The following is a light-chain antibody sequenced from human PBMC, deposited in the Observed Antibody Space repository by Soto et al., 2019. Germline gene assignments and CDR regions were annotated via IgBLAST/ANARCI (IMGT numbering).Light chain of an antibody. J-gene: IGLJ2*01. CDR2: GNS. CDR1: SSNIGAGYD. V-gene: IGLV1-40*01. CDR3: QSYDSSLSGSGV. Sequence: QSVLTQPPSVSGAPGKRVTISCTGSSSNIGAGYDVHWYQQFPGTVPKLLIYGNSNRPSGVPDRFSGSKSGTSASLAITGLQAEDEADYYCQSYDSSLSGSGVFGGGTKLTVL.